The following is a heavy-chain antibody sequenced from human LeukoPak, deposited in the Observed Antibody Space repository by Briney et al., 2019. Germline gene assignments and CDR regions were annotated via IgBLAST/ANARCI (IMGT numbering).Heavy chain of an antibody. V-gene: IGHV1-69*06. CDR2: IIPIFGTA. Sequence: ASVKVSCKASGGTFSSYAISWVRQAPGQGLEWMGGIIPIFGTANYAQKFQGRVTITADKSTSTAYMELSSLRSEDTAVYYCASKETPGEQWLEYXFDXXGQGTMVTVX. J-gene: IGHJ3*02. CDR3: ASKETPGEQWLEYXFDX. D-gene: IGHD6-19*01. CDR1: GGTFSSYA.